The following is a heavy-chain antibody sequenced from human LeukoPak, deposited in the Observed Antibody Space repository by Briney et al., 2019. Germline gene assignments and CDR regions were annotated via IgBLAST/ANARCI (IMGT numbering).Heavy chain of an antibody. Sequence: PSETLSLTCAVYGGSFSGYYWSWIRQPPGKGLEWIGYIYYSGSTNYNPSLKSRVTISVDTSKNQFSLKLSSVTAADTAVYYCARGLIPFDPWGQGTLVTVSS. CDR2: IYYSGST. V-gene: IGHV4-59*01. J-gene: IGHJ5*02. D-gene: IGHD3-16*01. CDR1: GGSFSGYY. CDR3: ARGLIPFDP.